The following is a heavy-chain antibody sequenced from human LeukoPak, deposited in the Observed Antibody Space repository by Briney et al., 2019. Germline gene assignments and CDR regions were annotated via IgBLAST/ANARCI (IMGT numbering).Heavy chain of an antibody. CDR3: ARSLYNTGWPAFDY. CDR2: INHSGST. D-gene: IGHD6-19*01. Sequence: SETLSLTCAVYGGSFSGYYWSWIRQPPGKGLEWIGEINHSGSTYYNPSLKSRVTMSVDRSKNQFSLELSSVTAADTAVYYCARSLYNTGWPAFDYWGQGTLVTVSS. J-gene: IGHJ4*02. V-gene: IGHV4-34*01. CDR1: GGSFSGYY.